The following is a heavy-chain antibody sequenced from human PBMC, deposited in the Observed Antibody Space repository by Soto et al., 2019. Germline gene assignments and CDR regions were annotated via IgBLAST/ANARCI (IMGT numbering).Heavy chain of an antibody. CDR2: INPNSGGT. CDR3: ARDQGKRIAAAGTEFYYYYYGMDV. CDR1: GYTFTGYY. J-gene: IGHJ6*02. V-gene: IGHV1-2*04. Sequence: ASVNVSCKASGYTFTGYYMHWVRQAPGQGLEWMGWINPNSGGTNYAQKFQGWVTMTRDTSISTAYMELSRLRSDDAAVYYCARDQGKRIAAAGTEFYYYYYGMDVWGQGTTVTVSS. D-gene: IGHD6-13*01.